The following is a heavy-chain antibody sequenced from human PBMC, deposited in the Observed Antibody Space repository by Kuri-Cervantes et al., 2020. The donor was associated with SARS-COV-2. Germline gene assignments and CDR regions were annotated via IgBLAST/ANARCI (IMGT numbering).Heavy chain of an antibody. CDR2: ISGSGGST. J-gene: IGHJ4*02. V-gene: IGHV3-23*01. CDR1: GFTFSSYA. D-gene: IGHD4-23*01. CDR3: AVLDYGGALRFSDS. Sequence: GESLKISCAASGFTFSSYAMSWVRQAPGKGLEWVSAISGSGGSTYYADSVTGRFTISRDNAKNSLYLQMNSLRAEDTAVYYCAVLDYGGALRFSDSWGQGALVTVSS.